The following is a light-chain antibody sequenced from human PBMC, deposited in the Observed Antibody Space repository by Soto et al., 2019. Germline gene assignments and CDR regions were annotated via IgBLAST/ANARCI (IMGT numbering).Light chain of an antibody. CDR2: DVG. Sequence: QSALTQPRSVSGSPGQSVTISCTGTSSDVGAYNFVSWYQQHPGRVPKLMIYDVGRRPSGVPDRFSGSKSGNTASLTISGLQADDEADYYCCSYAGSYTVVFGGGTKLTVL. V-gene: IGLV2-11*01. CDR3: CSYAGSYTVV. CDR1: SSDVGAYNF. J-gene: IGLJ3*02.